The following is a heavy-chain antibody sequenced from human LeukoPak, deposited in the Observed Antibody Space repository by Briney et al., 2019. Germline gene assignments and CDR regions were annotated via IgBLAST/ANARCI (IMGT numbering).Heavy chain of an antibody. J-gene: IGHJ4*02. Sequence: GGSLRLSCAASGFTFSSYAMPWVRQAPGKGLEYVSAISSNGGSTYYANSVKGRFTISRDDSKNTLYLQMGSLRAEDMAVYYCARCRWASGGSSTSCYGIDYWGQGTLVTVSS. CDR1: GFTFSSYA. V-gene: IGHV3-64*01. CDR3: ARCRWASGGSSTSCYGIDY. D-gene: IGHD2-2*01. CDR2: ISSNGGST.